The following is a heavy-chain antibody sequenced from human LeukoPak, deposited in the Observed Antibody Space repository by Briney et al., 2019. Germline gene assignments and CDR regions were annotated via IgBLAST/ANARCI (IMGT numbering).Heavy chain of an antibody. D-gene: IGHD4-17*01. J-gene: IGHJ4*02. CDR3: ARENYGDYVLDF. CDR2: IYYRGSI. V-gene: IGHV4-39*06. CDR1: GGSISSSNYY. Sequence: SETLSLTCTVSGGSISSSNYYWGWIRQSPGKGLEWIGSIYYRGSINYNPSLKWRVTISVDTSKNQFTLGLTSATAADTAIYYCARENYGDYVLDFWGQGTLVTVSS.